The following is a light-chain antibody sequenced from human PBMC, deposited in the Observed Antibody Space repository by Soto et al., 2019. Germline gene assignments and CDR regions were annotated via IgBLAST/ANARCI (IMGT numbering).Light chain of an antibody. J-gene: IGLJ3*02. CDR3: NSYTSTRSRV. CDR1: RSDVGGYNY. V-gene: IGLV2-14*01. Sequence: QSALTQPASVSGSPGQSITISCTGTRSDVGGYNYVSWYQQHPGKAPKLIIYEVSNRPSGVSNRFSGSKSGNTASLTISGLQAEDEADYYCNSYTSTRSRVFGAGTKMTVL. CDR2: EVS.